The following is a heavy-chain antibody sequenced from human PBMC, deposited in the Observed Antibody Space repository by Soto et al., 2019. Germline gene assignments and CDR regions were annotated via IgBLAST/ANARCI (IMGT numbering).Heavy chain of an antibody. V-gene: IGHV3-30-3*01. CDR2: ISYDGSNK. J-gene: IGHJ4*02. CDR1: GFTFSSYA. CDR3: ARVRNYDSSGYYYDY. Sequence: GGSLRLSCAASGFTFSSYAMHWVRQAPGKGLEWVAVISYDGSNKYYADSVKGRLTISRDNSKNTLYLQMNSLRAEDTAVYYCARVRNYDSSGYYYDYWGQGTLVTVSS. D-gene: IGHD3-22*01.